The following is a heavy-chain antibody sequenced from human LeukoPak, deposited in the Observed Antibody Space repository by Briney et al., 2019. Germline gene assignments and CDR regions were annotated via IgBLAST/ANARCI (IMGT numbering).Heavy chain of an antibody. CDR1: GFTFSSYG. V-gene: IGHV3-30*02. CDR2: IRYDGSNK. Sequence: PGGSLRLSCAASGFTFSSYGMHWVRQAPGKGLEWVAFIRYDGSNKYYADSVKGRFTISRDNSKNTLYLQMNSLRAEDTAVYYCAKDSSRGWLLFQPYYYYYMDVWGKGTTVTVSS. D-gene: IGHD3-3*01. CDR3: AKDSSRGWLLFQPYYYYYMDV. J-gene: IGHJ6*03.